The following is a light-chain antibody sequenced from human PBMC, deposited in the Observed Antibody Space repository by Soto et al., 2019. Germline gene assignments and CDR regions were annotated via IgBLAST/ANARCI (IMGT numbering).Light chain of an antibody. V-gene: IGKV3-20*01. Sequence: EIVMTRSPASLPVSPGEMATLSCRTSQSVSSSYLAWYQQKPGQAPRLLIYDASSRATGIPDRFSGSGSGTDFTLTISRLEPEDFAVYYCQQYGSPPLTFGGGTKV. CDR2: DAS. J-gene: IGKJ4*01. CDR3: QQYGSPPLT. CDR1: QSVSSSY.